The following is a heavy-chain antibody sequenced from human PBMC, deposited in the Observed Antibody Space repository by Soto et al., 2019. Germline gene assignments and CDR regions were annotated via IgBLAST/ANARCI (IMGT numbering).Heavy chain of an antibody. CDR3: ARDSSGSGSYLDYYYGMDV. V-gene: IGHV3-33*01. J-gene: IGHJ6*02. CDR1: GVTFSSYG. D-gene: IGHD3-10*01. CDR2: IWYDGSNK. Sequence: GGSLRLSCAASGVTFSSYGMHWVRQAPGKGLEWVAVIWYDGSNKYYADSVKGRFTISRDNSKNTLYLQMNSLRAEDTAVYYCARDSSGSGSYLDYYYGMDVWGQGTTVTVSS.